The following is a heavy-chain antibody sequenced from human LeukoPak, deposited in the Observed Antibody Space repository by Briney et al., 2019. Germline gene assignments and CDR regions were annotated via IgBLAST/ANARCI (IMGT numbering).Heavy chain of an antibody. CDR3: ARGRDYYGMDV. J-gene: IGHJ6*02. Sequence: PSETLSLTCTVSGGSISSYYWSWIRQPPGKGLEWIGYIYYSGSTNYNPSLKSRVTISVDTSKNQFSLKLSSVTAADTAVYYCARGRDYYGMDVWGQGTTVTVS. CDR1: GGSISSYY. V-gene: IGHV4-59*01. CDR2: IYYSGST.